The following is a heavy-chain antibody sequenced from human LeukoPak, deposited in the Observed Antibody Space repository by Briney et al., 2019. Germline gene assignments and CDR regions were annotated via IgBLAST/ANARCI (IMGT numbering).Heavy chain of an antibody. Sequence: SETLSLTCTVSGGSISSGDYYWSWIRQPPGKGLEWIGEINHSGSTNYNPSLKSRVTISVDTSKNQFSLKLSSVTAADTAVYYCARGLRIQLRGPYYGMDVWGQGTTVTVSS. CDR2: INHSGST. J-gene: IGHJ6*02. D-gene: IGHD5-18*01. V-gene: IGHV4-39*07. CDR1: GGSISSGDYY. CDR3: ARGLRIQLRGPYYGMDV.